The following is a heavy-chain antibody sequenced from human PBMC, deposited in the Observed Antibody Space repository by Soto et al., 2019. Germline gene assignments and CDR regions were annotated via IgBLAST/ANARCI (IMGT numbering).Heavy chain of an antibody. V-gene: IGHV1-69*13. Sequence: GASVKVSCKASGGTFSSYAISWVRQAPGQGLEWMGGIIPIFGTANYAQKFQGRVTITADESTSTAYMELSSLRSEDTAVYYCARDLGDDCSSTSCYPPYNWFDPWGQGTLVTVSS. J-gene: IGHJ5*02. CDR1: GGTFSSYA. D-gene: IGHD2-2*01. CDR2: IIPIFGTA. CDR3: ARDLGDDCSSTSCYPPYNWFDP.